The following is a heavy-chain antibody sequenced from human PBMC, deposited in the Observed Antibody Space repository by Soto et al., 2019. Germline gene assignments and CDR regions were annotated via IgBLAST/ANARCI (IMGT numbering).Heavy chain of an antibody. V-gene: IGHV1-69*06. CDR1: GGTFSSYA. CDR2: IIPIFGTA. Sequence: SVKVSCKASGGTFSSYAISWVRQAPGQGLEWMGGIIPIFGTANYAQKFQGRVTITADKSTSTAYMELSSLRSEDAAVYYCARSVGVVPAAKGNWFDPWGQGTLVTVSS. CDR3: ARSVGVVPAAKGNWFDP. J-gene: IGHJ5*02. D-gene: IGHD2-2*01.